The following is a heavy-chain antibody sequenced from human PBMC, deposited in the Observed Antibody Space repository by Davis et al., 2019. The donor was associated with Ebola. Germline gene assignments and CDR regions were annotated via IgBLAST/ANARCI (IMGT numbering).Heavy chain of an antibody. CDR3: ARGTNAYNPGGYFDS. Sequence: GGSLRLSCKGSEYTFSNYWIGWVRQLPGKGLEWMGIIYTGDSDTRYSPSFRGQVTISADKSITTAYLQWNSLKASDTAIYYCARGTNAYNPGGYFDSWGQGTLVTVSS. V-gene: IGHV5-51*01. CDR1: EYTFSNYW. CDR2: IYTGDSDT. D-gene: IGHD5-24*01. J-gene: IGHJ4*02.